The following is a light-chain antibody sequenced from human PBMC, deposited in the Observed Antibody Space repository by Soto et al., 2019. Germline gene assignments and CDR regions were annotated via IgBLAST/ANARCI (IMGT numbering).Light chain of an antibody. V-gene: IGLV2-8*01. CDR1: SSDVGGYNY. CDR2: EVS. J-gene: IGLJ1*01. CDR3: SSYAGSNYYV. Sequence: QPVLTQPPSASGSPGQSVTISCTGTSSDVGGYNYVSWYQQHPGKAPKLMIYEVSKRPSGVPDRFSGSKSGNTASLTVSGLQAEDEADYYCSSYAGSNYYVFGTGNKVTVL.